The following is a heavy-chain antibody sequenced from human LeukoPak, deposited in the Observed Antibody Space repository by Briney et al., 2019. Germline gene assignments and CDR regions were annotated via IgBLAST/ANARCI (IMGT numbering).Heavy chain of an antibody. CDR3: ARAAPYYYDSSGYSSFDR. Sequence: PGGTLSLFCAAWGFTDSSNFVSGVRRARGKGLECVLYNSSTNSTIYYADSVKCRFTISRDNAKHSLYLKMNSLRDEDTAVYYCARAAPYYYDSSGYSSFDRWRKGTMLTVSA. J-gene: IGHJ3*02. V-gene: IGHV3-48*02. CDR1: GFTDSSNF. D-gene: IGHD3-22*01. CDR2: NSSTNSTI.